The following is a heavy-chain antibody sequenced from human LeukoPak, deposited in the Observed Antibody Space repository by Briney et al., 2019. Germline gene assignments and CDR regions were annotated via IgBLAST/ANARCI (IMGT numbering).Heavy chain of an antibody. CDR1: GFTFSSYS. D-gene: IGHD3-16*01. J-gene: IGHJ4*02. V-gene: IGHV3-21*04. Sequence: GGSLRLSCAASGFTFSSYSMNWVRQAPGKGLEWVSSISSSSSYIYYADSVKGRFTISRDNSKNTLYLQMNSLRAEDTAVYYCAKDRLRGPPSAFDYWGQGTLVTVSS. CDR2: ISSSSSYI. CDR3: AKDRLRGPPSAFDY.